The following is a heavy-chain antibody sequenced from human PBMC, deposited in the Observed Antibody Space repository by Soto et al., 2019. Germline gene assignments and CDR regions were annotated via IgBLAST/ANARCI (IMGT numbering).Heavy chain of an antibody. Sequence: GGSLRLSCAASGFTFSSYAMSWVRQAPGKGLEWVSAISGSGGSTYYADSVKGRFTISRDNSKNTLYLQMNSLRAEDTAVYYCAKDEIAVAGNNLLSYYYSCGMDVWDQGTMVTVSS. CDR2: ISGSGGST. CDR3: AKDEIAVAGNNLLSYYYSCGMDV. V-gene: IGHV3-23*01. D-gene: IGHD6-19*01. CDR1: GFTFSSYA. J-gene: IGHJ6*02.